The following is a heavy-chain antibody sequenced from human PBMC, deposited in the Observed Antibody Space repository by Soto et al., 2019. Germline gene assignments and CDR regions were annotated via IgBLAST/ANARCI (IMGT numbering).Heavy chain of an antibody. J-gene: IGHJ6*02. Sequence: GGSLRLSCAASGFTFSSYWMSWVRQAPGKGLEWVANIKQDGSEKYYVDSVKGRFTISRDNAKNSLYLQMNSLRAEDTAVYYCARASCSSCQRWGDYYYYYGMDVWGQGTTVTVSS. D-gene: IGHD6-13*01. CDR1: GFTFSSYW. CDR3: ARASCSSCQRWGDYYYYYGMDV. CDR2: IKQDGSEK. V-gene: IGHV3-7*05.